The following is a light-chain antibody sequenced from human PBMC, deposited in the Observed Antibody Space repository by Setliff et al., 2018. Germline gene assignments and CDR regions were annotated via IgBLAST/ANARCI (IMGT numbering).Light chain of an antibody. V-gene: IGLV2-23*02. CDR2: DVS. CDR1: SSDVGAYNY. CDR3: CSYAGISTFGPYV. Sequence: QSVLAQPASVSGSPGQSITISCTGTSSDVGAYNYVSWYQQHTGKAPKLIIYDVSKRPSGVSNRFSGSKSGNTASLTISGLQAEDEADHYCCSYAGISTFGPYVFGTGTKVTVL. J-gene: IGLJ1*01.